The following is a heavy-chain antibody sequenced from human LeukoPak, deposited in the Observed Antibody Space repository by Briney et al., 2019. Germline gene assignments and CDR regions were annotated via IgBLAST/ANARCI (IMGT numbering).Heavy chain of an antibody. J-gene: IGHJ4*02. CDR3: ARDHCGGDCSFDY. D-gene: IGHD2-21*02. CDR2: ISAYNGNT. V-gene: IGHV1-18*01. CDR1: GYTFTSYG. Sequence: ASVEVSCKASGYTFTSYGISWVRQATGQGLEGMGWISAYNGNTNYAQKLQGRVTMTTDTSTSTAYMELRSLRSDDTAVYYCARDHCGGDCSFDYWGQGTLVTVSS.